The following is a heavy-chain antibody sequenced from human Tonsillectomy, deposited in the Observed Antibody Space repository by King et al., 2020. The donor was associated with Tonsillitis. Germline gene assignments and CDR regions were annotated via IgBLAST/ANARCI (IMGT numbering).Heavy chain of an antibody. Sequence: QLVQSGAEVKKPGASVKVSCKASGYTFTNYDINWVRQATGQGLEWMGWMNPNSGNTGYAEKFQGRVTMTRSASINRAYMELCRLRSEDPAVYYCARGRSIGVVTADDAFDLGSQGTMVTVSS. CDR3: ARGRSIGVVTADDAFDL. CDR2: MNPNSGNT. J-gene: IGHJ3*01. D-gene: IGHD2-21*02. CDR1: GYTFTNYD. V-gene: IGHV1-8*02.